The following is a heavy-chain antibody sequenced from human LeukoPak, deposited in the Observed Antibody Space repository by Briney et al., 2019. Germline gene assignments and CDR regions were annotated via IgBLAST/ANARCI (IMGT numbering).Heavy chain of an antibody. CDR1: GYTFTGYY. CDR3: ARDIGDCSSTSCYLGP. V-gene: IGHV1-2*02. CDR2: INPNSGGT. D-gene: IGHD2-2*01. J-gene: IGHJ5*02. Sequence: ASVKVSCKASGYTFTGYYMHWVRQAPGQGLEWMGWINPNSGGTNYAQKLQGRVTMTRDTSISTAYMELSRLRSDDTAVYYCARDIGDCSSTSCYLGPWGQGTLVTVSS.